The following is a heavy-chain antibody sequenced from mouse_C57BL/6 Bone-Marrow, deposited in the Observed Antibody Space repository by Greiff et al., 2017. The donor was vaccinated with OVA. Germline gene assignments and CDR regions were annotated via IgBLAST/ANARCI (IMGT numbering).Heavy chain of an antibody. CDR2: ISSGGDYI. V-gene: IGHV5-9-1*02. CDR3: TRDDYDGEDYFDY. CDR1: GFTFSSYA. Sequence: EVQLVESGEGLVKPGGSLKLSCAASGFTFSSYAMSWVRQTPEKRLEWVAYISSGGDYIYYADTVKGRFTISRDNARNTLDLQMSSLKSEDTAMYYCTRDDYDGEDYFDYWGQGTTLTVSS. J-gene: IGHJ2*01. D-gene: IGHD2-4*01.